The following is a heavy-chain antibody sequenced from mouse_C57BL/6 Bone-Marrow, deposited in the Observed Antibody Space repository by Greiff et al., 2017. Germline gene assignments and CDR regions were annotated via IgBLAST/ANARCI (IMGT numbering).Heavy chain of an antibody. CDR3: TRSLIGYGTNY. V-gene: IGHV14-2*01. CDR2: IDPEDGET. J-gene: IGHJ2*01. D-gene: IGHD1-1*01. Sequence: EVMLVESGAELVKPGASVKLSCTASGFNIKDYYIHWVKQRTEQGLEWIGRIDPEDGETNYAPKFQDKATITADTSSNTAYLQLSSLTSEDTAVYYCTRSLIGYGTNYWGQGTTLTVSS. CDR1: GFNIKDYY.